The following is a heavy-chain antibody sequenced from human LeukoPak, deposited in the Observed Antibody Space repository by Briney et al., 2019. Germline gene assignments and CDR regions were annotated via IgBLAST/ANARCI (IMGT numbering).Heavy chain of an antibody. J-gene: IGHJ4*02. CDR1: GFTFTTYG. D-gene: IGHD2-2*01. CDR2: IWYDGSKK. Sequence: PGGSLRLSCAASGFTFTTYGMHWVRQAPGKGLEWVAIIWYDGSKKYYEDSVKGRFTISRDNSKNTLYLQMNSLRAEDTALYYCARGSPQVGYCSSTSCLNFELWGQGTLVTVSS. CDR3: ARGSPQVGYCSSTSCLNFEL. V-gene: IGHV3-33*01.